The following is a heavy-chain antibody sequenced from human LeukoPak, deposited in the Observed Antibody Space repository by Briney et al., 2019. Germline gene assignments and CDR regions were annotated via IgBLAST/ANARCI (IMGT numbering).Heavy chain of an antibody. CDR2: ISGSGGST. J-gene: IGHJ4*02. V-gene: IGHV3-23*01. CDR3: ARGGTYYDFRSGYYVDY. D-gene: IGHD3-3*01. Sequence: GGSLRLSCAASGFTFRNYGMSWVRQAPGKGLEWVSAISGSGGSTYYADSVKGRFTISRDNAKNSLYLQMNSLRAEDTAVYYCARGGTYYDFRSGYYVDYWGQGTLVTVSS. CDR1: GFTFRNYG.